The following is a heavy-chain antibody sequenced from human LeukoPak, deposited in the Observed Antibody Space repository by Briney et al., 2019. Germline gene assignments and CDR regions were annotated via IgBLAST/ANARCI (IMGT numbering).Heavy chain of an antibody. J-gene: IGHJ4*02. V-gene: IGHV1-18*01. CDR3: ARASNWNSHDY. CDR2: ISAYNGNT. D-gene: IGHD1-7*01. Sequence: GSSVKVSCKASGGTFSSYGISWVRQAPGQGLEWMGWISAYNGNTNYAQKLQGRVTMTTDTSTSTAYMELRSLRSDDTAVYYCARASNWNSHDYWGQGTLVTVSS. CDR1: GGTFSSYG.